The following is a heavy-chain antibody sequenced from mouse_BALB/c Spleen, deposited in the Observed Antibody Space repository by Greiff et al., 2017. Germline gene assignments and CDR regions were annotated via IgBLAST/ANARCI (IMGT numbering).Heavy chain of an antibody. J-gene: IGHJ3*01. D-gene: IGHD2-4*01. CDR1: GYTFTSYW. Sequence: QVQLQQSGAELARPGASVKLSCKASGYTFTSYWMQWVKQRPGQGLEWIGAIYPGDGDTRYTQKFKGKATLTADKSSSTAYMQLSSLASEDSAVYYCARSGDYDMFAYWGQGTLVTVSA. CDR2: IYPGDGDT. V-gene: IGHV1-87*01. CDR3: ARSGDYDMFAY.